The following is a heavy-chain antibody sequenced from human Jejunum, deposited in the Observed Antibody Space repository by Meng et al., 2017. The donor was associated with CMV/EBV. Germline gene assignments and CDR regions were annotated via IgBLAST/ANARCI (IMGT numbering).Heavy chain of an antibody. J-gene: IGHJ5*02. CDR1: SNGIGDYF. CDR2: IYYSGTA. D-gene: IGHD1-14*01. CDR3: ARVLIPPTITSLVSFDP. V-gene: IGHV4-30-4*01. Sequence: SNGIGDYFWSCIRQPPGKGLEWIGHIYYSGTAFYNPSLKSRVIMSADRSKHQLSLRLSSVTAADTAVYYCARVLIPPTITSLVSFDPWGQGTLVTVSS.